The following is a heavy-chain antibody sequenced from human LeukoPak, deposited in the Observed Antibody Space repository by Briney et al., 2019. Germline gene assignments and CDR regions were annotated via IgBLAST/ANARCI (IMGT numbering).Heavy chain of an antibody. J-gene: IGHJ6*03. Sequence: PSETLSLTCAVYGGSFSGYYWSWIRQPPGKGLEWIGYIYYSGSTNYNPSLKSRVTISVDTSKNQFSLKLSSVTAADTAVYYCARGATSLKYYYYYYYMDVWGKGTTVTISS. CDR2: IYYSGST. CDR1: GGSFSGYY. CDR3: ARGATSLKYYYYYYYMDV. V-gene: IGHV4-59*01.